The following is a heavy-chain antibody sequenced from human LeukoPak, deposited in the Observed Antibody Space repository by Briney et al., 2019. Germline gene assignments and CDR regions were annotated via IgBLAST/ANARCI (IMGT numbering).Heavy chain of an antibody. CDR3: AKFSKANGRGAFDY. D-gene: IGHD4/OR15-4a*01. J-gene: IGHJ4*02. CDR1: GFTFSTYG. CDR2: IQYDGSNK. Sequence: PGGSLRLSCAASGFTFSTYGMHWVRQAPGKGLEWVAFIQYDGSNKYYGDSVKGRFTISRDNSKNTLYLQMNSLRAEDTAVYYCAKFSKANGRGAFDYWGQGTLVTVSS. V-gene: IGHV3-30*02.